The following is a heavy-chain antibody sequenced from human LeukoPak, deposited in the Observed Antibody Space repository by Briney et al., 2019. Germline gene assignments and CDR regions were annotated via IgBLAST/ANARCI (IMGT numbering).Heavy chain of an antibody. J-gene: IGHJ4*02. CDR2: IRSKAFGGTA. CDR1: EFTFADYA. Sequence: PGGSLRLSCTASEFTFADYAMTWVRQAPGRGQEWVGFIRSKAFGGTAEYAASVKGRFTISRDNSKSITYLQMNSLKTEDTAMYYCTRAPYSNYVNLDYWGQGTLVTVSS. D-gene: IGHD4-11*01. CDR3: TRAPYSNYVNLDY. V-gene: IGHV3-49*04.